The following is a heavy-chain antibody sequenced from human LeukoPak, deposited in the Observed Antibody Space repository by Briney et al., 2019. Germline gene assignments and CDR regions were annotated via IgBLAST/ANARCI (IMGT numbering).Heavy chain of an antibody. Sequence: SETLSLTCTVSGGSISSYYWSWIRQPPGKGLEWIGYIYYSGSTNYNPSLKSRVTISVDTSKNQFSLKLSSVTAADTAVYYCARGVREYYDFWSGYYSGYDWFDPWGQGTLVTVSS. CDR2: IYYSGST. V-gene: IGHV4-59*01. CDR3: ARGVREYYDFWSGYYSGYDWFDP. D-gene: IGHD3-3*01. J-gene: IGHJ5*02. CDR1: GGSISSYY.